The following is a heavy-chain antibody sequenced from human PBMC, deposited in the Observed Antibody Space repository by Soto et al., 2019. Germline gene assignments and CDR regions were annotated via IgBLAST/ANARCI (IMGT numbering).Heavy chain of an antibody. CDR2: MNPNSGNT. CDR1: GYTFTSYD. D-gene: IGHD3-22*01. J-gene: IGHJ6*02. Sequence: GASVKVSCKASGYTFTSYDINWVLQTTGQGLEWMGWMNPNSGNTGYAQKFQGRVTMTRNTSISTAYMELSSLRSEDTAVYYCARYYYDSSGYWAYYYYGMDVWGQGTTVTVSS. V-gene: IGHV1-8*01. CDR3: ARYYYDSSGYWAYYYYGMDV.